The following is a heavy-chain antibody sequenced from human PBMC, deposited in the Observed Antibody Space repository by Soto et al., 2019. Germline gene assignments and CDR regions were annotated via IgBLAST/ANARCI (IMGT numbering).Heavy chain of an antibody. J-gene: IGHJ3*02. CDR3: ARVYQYSSSWNDHDAFDI. CDR1: GYTFTGYY. V-gene: IGHV1-2*02. CDR2: INPNSGGT. Sequence: GASVKVSCKASGYTFTGYYMHWVRQAPGQGLEWKGWINPNSGGTNYAQKFQGRVTMTRDTSISTAYMELSRLRSDDTAVYYCARVYQYSSSWNDHDAFDIWGQGTMVTVSS. D-gene: IGHD6-13*01.